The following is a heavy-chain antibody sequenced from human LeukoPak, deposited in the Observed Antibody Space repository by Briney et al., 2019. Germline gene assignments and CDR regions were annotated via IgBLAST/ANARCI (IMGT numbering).Heavy chain of an antibody. J-gene: IGHJ4*02. Sequence: GGSLRLSCAASGFTFSSYAMNWVRQAPGKGLEWVSVISGSGGSTYYADSVKGRFTISRDNSKNTLYLQMSGLRAEDTAVYYCAKVRATGTTRPDFDYWGQGTLVTVSS. V-gene: IGHV3-23*01. CDR1: GFTFSSYA. CDR2: ISGSGGST. CDR3: AKVRATGTTRPDFDY. D-gene: IGHD1-1*01.